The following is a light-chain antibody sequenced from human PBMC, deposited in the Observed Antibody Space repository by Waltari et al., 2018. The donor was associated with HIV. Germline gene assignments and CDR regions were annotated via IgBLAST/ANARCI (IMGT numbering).Light chain of an antibody. CDR3: QAWDSRTVI. CDR1: KLGDEY. CDR2: QDN. V-gene: IGLV3-1*01. J-gene: IGLJ2*01. Sequence: SYELTQPPSVSVSPGQTASITCSGDKLGDEYACWYQQKPGQSPVLVIYQDNKRPSGIHERFSGSNSGNTATLTISGTQAMDEADYYCQAWDSRTVIFGGGTKLTVL.